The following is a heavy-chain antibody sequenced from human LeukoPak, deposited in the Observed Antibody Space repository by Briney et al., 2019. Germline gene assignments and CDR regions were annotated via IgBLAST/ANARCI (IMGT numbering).Heavy chain of an antibody. V-gene: IGHV3-7*01. Sequence: GGSLRLSCAASGFTFSSYWMSWVRQAPGKGLEWVANIKQDGSEKYYVDSVKGRFTISRDNAKNSLYLQMNSLRAEDTAVYYCARATDIVVVVAANAAFDYWGQGTLVTVSS. J-gene: IGHJ4*02. CDR2: IKQDGSEK. D-gene: IGHD2-15*01. CDR3: ARATDIVVVVAANAAFDY. CDR1: GFTFSSYW.